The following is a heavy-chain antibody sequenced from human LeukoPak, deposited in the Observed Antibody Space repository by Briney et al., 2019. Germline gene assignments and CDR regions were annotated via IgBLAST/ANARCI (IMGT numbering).Heavy chain of an antibody. Sequence: SETLSLTCTVSGGSISSYYRSWIRQPPGKGLEWIGYIYYSGSTNYNPSLKSRVTISVDTSKNQFSLKLSSVTAADTAVYYCARFGDYVHDYWGQGTLVTVSS. CDR1: GGSISSYY. V-gene: IGHV4-59*01. CDR3: ARFGDYVHDY. CDR2: IYYSGST. D-gene: IGHD4-17*01. J-gene: IGHJ4*02.